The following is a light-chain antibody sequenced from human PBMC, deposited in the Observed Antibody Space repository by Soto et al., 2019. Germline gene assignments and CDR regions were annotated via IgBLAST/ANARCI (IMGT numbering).Light chain of an antibody. V-gene: IGLV3-1*01. CDR1: KLGDKY. Sequence: SYELTQPPSVSVSPGQTASITCSGDKLGDKYACWYQQTPGQSPVLVIYQDSKRPSGIPERFSGSNSGNTATLTISGTQAMDEADYYCQAWDSSTRYVFGTGTKLTVL. CDR2: QDS. CDR3: QAWDSSTRYV. J-gene: IGLJ1*01.